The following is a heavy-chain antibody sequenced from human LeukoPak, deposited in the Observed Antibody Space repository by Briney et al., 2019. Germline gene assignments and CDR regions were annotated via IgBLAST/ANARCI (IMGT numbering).Heavy chain of an antibody. D-gene: IGHD3-3*01. Sequence: GGSLRLSCAAYGFTFSDYYMSWIRQAPGKGLEWVSYISSSGSTIYYADSVKGRFTISRDNAKNSLYLQMNSLRAEDTAVYYCAKRAYYDFWSGYLLTRHGMDVWGQGTTVTVSS. V-gene: IGHV3-11*01. CDR3: AKRAYYDFWSGYLLTRHGMDV. CDR2: ISSSGSTI. J-gene: IGHJ6*02. CDR1: GFTFSDYY.